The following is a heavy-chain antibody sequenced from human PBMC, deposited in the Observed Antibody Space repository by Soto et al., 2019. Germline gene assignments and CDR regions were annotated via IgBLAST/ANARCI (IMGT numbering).Heavy chain of an antibody. V-gene: IGHV3-15*01. Sequence: GGSLRLSCAASGFTSSNDWMNWVRQAPGKGLEWVARIKSVPDGGTTDYAAPVKGRFFISRDDSKSTLFLQMNSLKTEDTAIYYCMTHAVIYSRGHWGQGTLVTVSS. J-gene: IGHJ4*02. CDR2: IKSVPDGGTT. CDR1: GFTSSNDW. D-gene: IGHD6-25*01. CDR3: MTHAVIYSRGH.